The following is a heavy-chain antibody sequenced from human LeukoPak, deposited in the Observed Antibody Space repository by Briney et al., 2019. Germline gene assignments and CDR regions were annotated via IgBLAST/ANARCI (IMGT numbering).Heavy chain of an antibody. CDR1: GFTFSSYA. D-gene: IGHD6-13*01. Sequence: PGGSLRLSCAASGFTFSSYAMSWVRQAPGKGLEWVGRIRSKANSYATAYAASVKGRFTISRDDSKNTAYLQMNSLKTEDTAVYYCNRHLFAAGKFHSWVDYWGQGTLVTVSS. J-gene: IGHJ4*02. V-gene: IGHV3-73*01. CDR3: NRHLFAAGKFHSWVDY. CDR2: IRSKANSYAT.